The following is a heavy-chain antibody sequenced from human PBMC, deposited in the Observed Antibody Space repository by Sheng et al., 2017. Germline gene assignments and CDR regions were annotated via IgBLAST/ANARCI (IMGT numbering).Heavy chain of an antibody. D-gene: IGHD1-26*01. CDR1: GFTFSSYG. V-gene: IGHV3-30*03. J-gene: IGHJ4*02. Sequence: QVQLVESGGGVVQPGRSLRLSCAASGFTFSSYGMHWVRQAPGKGLEWVAAISYDGSNKFYADSVKGRFTISRDNSKNTMYLQMNSLRADDTAVYYCARYHFRGSFLDYWGQGTLVTVSS. CDR2: ISYDGSNK. CDR3: ARYHFRGSFLDY.